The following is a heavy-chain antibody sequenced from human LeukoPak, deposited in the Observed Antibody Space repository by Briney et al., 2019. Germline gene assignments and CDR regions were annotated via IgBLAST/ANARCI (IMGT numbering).Heavy chain of an antibody. D-gene: IGHD1-26*01. J-gene: IGHJ2*01. CDR3: AKGSEEEQLLGEAMFDH. V-gene: IGHV3-66*01. CDR2: LYSGGGA. Sequence: PGGSLRLSCAASGFSVNTNYMTWVRQAPGKGLEWVSVLYSGGGAYYADSVKDRFTISRDYSQNTLLLQMNSLRAEDTALYSCAKGSEEEQLLGEAMFDHWGRGTLLTVSS. CDR1: GFSVNTNY.